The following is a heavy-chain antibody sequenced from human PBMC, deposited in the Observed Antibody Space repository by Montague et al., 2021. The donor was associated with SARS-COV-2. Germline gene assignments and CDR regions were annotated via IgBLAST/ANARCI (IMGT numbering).Heavy chain of an antibody. CDR2: IYWDDDK. V-gene: IGHV2-5*02. J-gene: IGHJ3*02. CDR3: APRRRLLRSDGFDI. Sequence: PALVKPTQTLTLTCTFSGFSLSTSGVGVGWIRQPPGKALEWLALIYWDDDKRYSPSLKSRLTITKDTSKNQVVLTMTNMDPVDTATYYCAPRRRLLRSDGFDIWGQGTMVTVSS. CDR1: GFSLSTSGVG. D-gene: IGHD1-26*01.